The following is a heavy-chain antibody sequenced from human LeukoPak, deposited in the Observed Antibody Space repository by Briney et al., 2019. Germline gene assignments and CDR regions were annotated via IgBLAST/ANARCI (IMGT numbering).Heavy chain of an antibody. D-gene: IGHD3-9*01. CDR2: ISYDGSNK. CDR1: GFTFSSYA. CDR3: ARGDWVPEY. Sequence: PGRSLRLSCAASGFTFSSYAMHWVRQAPGKGLEWVALISYDGSNKYYADSVKGRFTISRDNSKNTLYLQMNSLRTEDTAVYYCARGDWVPEYWGQGTLVTVSS. J-gene: IGHJ4*02. V-gene: IGHV3-30*04.